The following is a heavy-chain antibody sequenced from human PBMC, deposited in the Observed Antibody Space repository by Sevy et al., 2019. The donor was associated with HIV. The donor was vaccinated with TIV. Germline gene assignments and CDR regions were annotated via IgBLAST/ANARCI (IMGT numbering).Heavy chain of an antibody. Sequence: GGSLRLSCAASGFTFSNYDMHWVRQAPGKGLDWAAVISHDERYKNYAESVKVRFTISRDNFKNTLFLQMDSLRPEDTAVYFCARLVSCGGDCYYLDSWGQGAPVTVSS. J-gene: IGHJ4*02. CDR3: ARLVSCGGDCYYLDS. CDR2: ISHDERYK. D-gene: IGHD2-21*02. CDR1: GFTFSNYD. V-gene: IGHV3-30*04.